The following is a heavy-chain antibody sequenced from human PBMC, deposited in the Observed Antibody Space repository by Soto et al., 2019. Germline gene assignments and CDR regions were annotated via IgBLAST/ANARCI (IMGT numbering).Heavy chain of an antibody. Sequence: PGGSLRLSCAASGFTISSYAMSWVSKAPGKGLEWVSAISGSGGSTYYADSVKGRFTISRDNSKNTLYLQMNSLRAEDTAVYYCASTPLTSEPLNYYYYYYGMDVWGQGTTVTVSS. CDR2: ISGSGGST. V-gene: IGHV3-23*01. J-gene: IGHJ6*02. CDR3: ASTPLTSEPLNYYYYYYGMDV. CDR1: GFTISSYA. D-gene: IGHD2-21*02.